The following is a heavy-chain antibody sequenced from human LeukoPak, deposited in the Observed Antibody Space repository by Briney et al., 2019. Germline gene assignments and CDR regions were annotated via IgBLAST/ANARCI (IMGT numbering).Heavy chain of an antibody. CDR2: INHSGST. D-gene: IGHD3-22*01. Sequence: SETLSLTCAVYGGSFSGYYWRWIRQPPGKGLEWIGEINHSGSTNNNPSLKSRGTIISDTSKNQFSLKLSSVTDADTAVYYCAIGDPETYYYDSSGYYYDYWGQGTLVTVSS. CDR3: AIGDPETYYYDSSGYYYDY. CDR1: GGSFSGYY. J-gene: IGHJ4*02. V-gene: IGHV4-34*04.